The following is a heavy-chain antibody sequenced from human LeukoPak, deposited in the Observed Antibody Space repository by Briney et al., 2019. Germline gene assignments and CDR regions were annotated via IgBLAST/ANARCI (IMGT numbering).Heavy chain of an antibody. CDR1: GGSVSTSSYY. D-gene: IGHD2-8*02. V-gene: IGHV4-39*07. CDR3: ARLTGGTDAFDI. CDR2: IFYSGST. J-gene: IGHJ3*02. Sequence: SETLSLTCTVSGGSVSTSSYYWGWVRQPPGKGLEWIGNIFYSGSTYYSPSLKSRVTISVDTSKNQFSLKLSSVTAADTAVYYCARLTGGTDAFDIWGQGTMVTVSS.